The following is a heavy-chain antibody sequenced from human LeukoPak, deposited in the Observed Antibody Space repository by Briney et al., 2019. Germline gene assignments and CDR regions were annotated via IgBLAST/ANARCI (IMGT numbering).Heavy chain of an antibody. CDR2: IYYSGST. D-gene: IGHD3-9*01. Sequence: SETLSLTCTVSGGSISSYYWSWIRQPPGKGLEWIGYIYYSGSTNYNPSLKSRVTISVDTSKNQFSLKLSSVTAADTAVYYCASGRYFDWLLPFDYWGQGTLVTVSS. V-gene: IGHV4-59*12. J-gene: IGHJ4*02. CDR3: ASGRYFDWLLPFDY. CDR1: GGSISSYY.